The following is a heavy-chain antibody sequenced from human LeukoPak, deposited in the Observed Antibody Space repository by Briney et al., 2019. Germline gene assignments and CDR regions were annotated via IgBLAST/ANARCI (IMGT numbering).Heavy chain of an antibody. CDR3: ARGSGSYYDYFDY. D-gene: IGHD1-26*01. CDR2: IWYDGSNK. CDR1: GFTFSSYG. J-gene: IGHJ4*02. Sequence: GRSLRLSCAASGFTFSSYGMHWVRQAPGKGPEWVAVIWYDGSNKYYADSVKGRFTISRDNSKNTLYLQMNSLRAEDTAVYYCARGSGSYYDYFDYWGQGTLVTVSS. V-gene: IGHV3-33*01.